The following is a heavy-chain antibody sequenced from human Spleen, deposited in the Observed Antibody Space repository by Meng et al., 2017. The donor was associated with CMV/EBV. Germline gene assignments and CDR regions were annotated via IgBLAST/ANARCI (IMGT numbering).Heavy chain of an antibody. Sequence: GESLKISCAASGFTFSAYAMNWVRQAPGKGLEWVSSISTTSAYIYYADSLKGRFTISRDNAKNSLYLQMNSLKAEDTAVYYCARSWDGMDVWGQGTTVPVSS. CDR1: GFTFSAYA. CDR2: ISTTSAYI. J-gene: IGHJ6*02. D-gene: IGHD3-16*01. CDR3: ARSWDGMDV. V-gene: IGHV3-21*06.